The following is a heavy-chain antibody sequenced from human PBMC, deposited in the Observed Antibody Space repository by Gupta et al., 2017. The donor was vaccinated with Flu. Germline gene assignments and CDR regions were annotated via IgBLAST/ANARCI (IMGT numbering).Heavy chain of an antibody. D-gene: IGHD1-1*01. CDR2: FDYNSGRT. J-gene: IGHJ6*02. V-gene: IGHV3-9*01. CDR1: GFTLPDYA. CDR3: TKDIERGGADV. Sequence: EVQLVESGGGLVQPGKSLRLSCAVSGFTLPDYAIHWDRQAPGKALEWVSGFDYNSGRTGYADSVKGRFTISRDNAKNSLYLQMNSPRPEDTALYFCTKDIERGGADVWGQGTTVTVSS.